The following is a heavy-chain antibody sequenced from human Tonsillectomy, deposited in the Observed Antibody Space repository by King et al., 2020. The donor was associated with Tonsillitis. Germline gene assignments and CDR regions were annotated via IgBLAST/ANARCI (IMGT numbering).Heavy chain of an antibody. V-gene: IGHV3-48*02. CDR3: ARDRGIHPMNYCGMDV. J-gene: IGHJ6*02. CDR1: GFTFSSYS. D-gene: IGHD1-14*01. CDR2: ISSSSSTI. Sequence: VQLVESGGGLVQPGGSLRLSCAASGFTFSSYSMNWVRQAPGKGLEWVSYISSSSSTIYYADSVKGRFTISRDNAKNSLYLQMNSLRDEDTAVYYCARDRGIHPMNYCGMDVWGQGTTVTVSS.